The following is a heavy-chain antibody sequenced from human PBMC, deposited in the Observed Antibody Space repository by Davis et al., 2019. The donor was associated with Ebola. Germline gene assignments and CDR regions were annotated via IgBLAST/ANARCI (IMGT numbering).Heavy chain of an antibody. V-gene: IGHV4-39*07. CDR3: ASGYSSSWYDY. Sequence: MPSETLSLTCTVSGGSISSSSYYWGWPRQPPGQGLEWIGSIYYSGSTYYNPSPKRRVTISVDTSKNQFSLKLSSVTAADTAVHYCASGYSSSWYDYWGQGTLVTVSS. CDR2: IYYSGST. CDR1: GGSISSSSYY. D-gene: IGHD6-13*01. J-gene: IGHJ4*02.